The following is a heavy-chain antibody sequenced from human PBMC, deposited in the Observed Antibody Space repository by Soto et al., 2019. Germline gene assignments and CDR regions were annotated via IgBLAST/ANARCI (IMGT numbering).Heavy chain of an antibody. Sequence: QAQLVESGGGVVQPGRSLRLSCAASGFAFSSYGMHWVRQAPGTGLEWVAVISYDGSLQHYADSVKGRFTISRDNSKNMVLLQISSLLAEDTAVYYCVSERRYGHASVPYSWGQGTLVSVSS. J-gene: IGHJ4*02. CDR3: VSERRYGHASVPYS. CDR1: GFAFSSYG. V-gene: IGHV3-30*03. CDR2: ISYDGSLQ. D-gene: IGHD5-18*01.